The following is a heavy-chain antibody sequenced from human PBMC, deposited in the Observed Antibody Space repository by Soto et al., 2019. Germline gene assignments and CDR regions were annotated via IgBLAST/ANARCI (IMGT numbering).Heavy chain of an antibody. Sequence: QITLKESGPTLVKPTQTLTLTCTFSGFSLSTSGVGVGWIRQPPGKALEWLALIYWDDDKRYSPSLKSRLTLTQDTPKNQVVLTMTNMDPVDTATYYCAHHTISGEPRYYYYYGMDVWGQGTTVNVSS. J-gene: IGHJ6*02. CDR1: GFSLSTSGVG. CDR3: AHHTISGEPRYYYYYGMDV. D-gene: IGHD4-17*01. CDR2: IYWDDDK. V-gene: IGHV2-5*02.